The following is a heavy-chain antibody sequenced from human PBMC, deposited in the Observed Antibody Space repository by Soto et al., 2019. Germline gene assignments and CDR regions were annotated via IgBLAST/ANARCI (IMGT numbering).Heavy chain of an antibody. CDR3: AKGITGTTRYGMDV. Sequence: GGSLRLSCAASGFTFISYAMSWVLQAPGKGLEWVSAISGSGGSTYYADSVKGRFAISRDNSKNTLYLQMNSLRAEDTAVYYCAKGITGTTRYGMDVWGQGTTVTV. CDR2: ISGSGGST. CDR1: GFTFISYA. D-gene: IGHD1-7*01. J-gene: IGHJ6*02. V-gene: IGHV3-23*01.